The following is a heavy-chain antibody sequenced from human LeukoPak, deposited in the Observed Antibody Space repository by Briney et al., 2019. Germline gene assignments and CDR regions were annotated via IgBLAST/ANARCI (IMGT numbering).Heavy chain of an antibody. CDR3: AKDVRYSRITMVRGVASSYDAFDI. V-gene: IGHV3-23*01. CDR1: EFTYG. Sequence: GGSLRLSCAASEFTYGMNWVRQAPGKGLECVSAISGSGGSTYYADSVKGRFTISRDNSKNTLYLQMNSLRAEDTAVYYCAKDVRYSRITMVRGVASSYDAFDIWGQGTMVTVSS. CDR2: ISGSGGST. J-gene: IGHJ3*02. D-gene: IGHD3-10*01.